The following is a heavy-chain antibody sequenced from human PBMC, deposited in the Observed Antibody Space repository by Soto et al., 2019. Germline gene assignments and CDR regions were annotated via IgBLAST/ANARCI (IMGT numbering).Heavy chain of an antibody. CDR2: IYWDDDK. CDR3: AHKARVAFGY. Sequence: QITLKESGPTLVKPTQTLTLTCTFSGFSLSTSGVGVGWIRQPPGKALEWLALIYWDDDKRYSPSLKRRLTITKDTSKNQVVLTITIMDPVDTATYYCAHKARVAFGYWGQGTLVTVSS. J-gene: IGHJ4*02. CDR1: GFSLSTSGVG. V-gene: IGHV2-5*02. D-gene: IGHD5-18*01.